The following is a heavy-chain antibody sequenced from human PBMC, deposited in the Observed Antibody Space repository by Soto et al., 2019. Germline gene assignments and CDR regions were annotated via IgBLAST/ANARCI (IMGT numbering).Heavy chain of an antibody. CDR3: AGPMGAVDSYYGMDV. D-gene: IGHD3-16*01. V-gene: IGHV1-8*01. CDR2: MNPNCGNT. Sequence: ASVKVSCKASGYTFTSYDINWVRQATGQGLEWMGWMNPNCGNTGYAQKFQGRVTMTRNTSIGTAYMELSSLRSEDTAVYYCAGPMGAVDSYYGMDVWGQGTTVTVSS. J-gene: IGHJ6*02. CDR1: GYTFTSYD.